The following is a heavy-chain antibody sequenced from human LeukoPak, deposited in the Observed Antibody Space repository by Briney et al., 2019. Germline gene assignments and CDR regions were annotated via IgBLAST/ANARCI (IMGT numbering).Heavy chain of an antibody. CDR3: ARGVPRGGSYYEDY. CDR1: GFTFSSYW. Sequence: GQSLRLSCAASGFTFSSYWMQWVRQAPGKGLVWVSRIDKGGSSTTYADSVKGRFTISRDNAKNMLYMQMKSLGAGDTAVYYCARGVPRGGSYYEDYWGQGTLVTVSS. D-gene: IGHD1-26*01. J-gene: IGHJ4*02. V-gene: IGHV3-74*01. CDR2: IDKGGSST.